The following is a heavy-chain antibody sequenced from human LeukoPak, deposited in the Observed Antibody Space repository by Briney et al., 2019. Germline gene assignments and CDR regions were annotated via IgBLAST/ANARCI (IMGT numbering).Heavy chain of an antibody. CDR2: ITSTSSYK. CDR1: GFTFSSYS. CDR3: ARSSSSWYGIDY. Sequence: GGSLRLSCAASGFTFSSYSMNWVRQAPGKGLEWVSSITSTSSYKYYVDSVKGRFTISRDNAKNSLYLQMNSLRADDTAVYYCARSSSSWYGIDYWGQGTLVTVSS. D-gene: IGHD6-13*01. V-gene: IGHV3-21*01. J-gene: IGHJ4*02.